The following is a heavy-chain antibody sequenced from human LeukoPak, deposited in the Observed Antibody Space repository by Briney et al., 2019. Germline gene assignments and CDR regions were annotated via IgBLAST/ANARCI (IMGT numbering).Heavy chain of an antibody. CDR2: ISSSSSTI. Sequence: GGSLRLSCAASGFTFSSYSMNWVRQAPGKGLEWVSYISSSSSTIYYADSVKGRFTISRDNAKNSLYLQMNSLRAEDAAVYYCVRDERMTAFDYWGQGTLVTVSS. D-gene: IGHD2-21*02. V-gene: IGHV3-48*01. CDR1: GFTFSSYS. CDR3: VRDERMTAFDY. J-gene: IGHJ4*02.